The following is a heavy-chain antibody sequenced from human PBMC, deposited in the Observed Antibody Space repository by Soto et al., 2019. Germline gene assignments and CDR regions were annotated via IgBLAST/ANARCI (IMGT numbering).Heavy chain of an antibody. J-gene: IGHJ4*02. CDR2: INQDGSEK. CDR3: SPSLNY. Sequence: GGSLRLSCAVSGFTFSSYWMDWVRQAPGKGLEWVANINQDGSEKHYVDSVKGRFTISRDNARNSLYLQMSSLTAEDSALYYCSPSLNYWGQGTLVTVSS. CDR1: GFTFSSYW. V-gene: IGHV3-7*01.